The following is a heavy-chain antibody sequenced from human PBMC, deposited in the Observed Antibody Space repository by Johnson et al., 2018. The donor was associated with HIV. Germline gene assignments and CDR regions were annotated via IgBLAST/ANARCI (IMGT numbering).Heavy chain of an antibody. CDR2: LYCGGST. CDR1: GFTFSSYG. V-gene: IGHV3-NL1*01. D-gene: IGHD2-15*01. Sequence: QVQLVESGGGVVQPGRSLRLSCAASGFTFSSYGMHWVRQAPGKGLEWVSVLYCGGSTYYTDSVKGRFTISRDTSKNTLYLQMNSLRAEDTAVYFCARDPCTGASCLPGAFDIWGQGTMVTVSS. CDR3: ARDPCTGASCLPGAFDI. J-gene: IGHJ3*02.